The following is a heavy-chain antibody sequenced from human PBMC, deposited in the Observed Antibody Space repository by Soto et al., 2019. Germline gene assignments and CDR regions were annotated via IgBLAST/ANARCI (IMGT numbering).Heavy chain of an antibody. CDR2: ISYSGST. CDR3: ASKFGESSWAYFDY. J-gene: IGHJ4*02. CDR1: GGSIITGRYY. D-gene: IGHD3-10*01. V-gene: IGHV4-30-4*01. Sequence: QVQLQESGPRLVKPSQTLSLTCTVSGGSIITGRYYWSWIRQPPGKGLEWIGYISYSGSTYYNPSLKSRFTISIDTSKRQFSLKLTSVAAADTADYYCASKFGESSWAYFDYWGQGTLVTVSS.